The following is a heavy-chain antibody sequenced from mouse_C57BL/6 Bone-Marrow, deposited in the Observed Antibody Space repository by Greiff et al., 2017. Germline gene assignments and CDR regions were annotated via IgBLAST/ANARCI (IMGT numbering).Heavy chain of an antibody. CDR2: INPSTGGT. J-gene: IGHJ2*01. Sequence: EVQLQQSGPELVKPGASVKISCKASGYSFTGYYMNWVKQSPEKSLEWIGEINPSTGGTTYNQKFKAKATLTVDKSSSTAYMQLKSLTSEDSAVYYCARPIGYYGSSYKRKSYYFDYWGQGTTLTVSS. V-gene: IGHV1-42*01. CDR1: GYSFTGYY. D-gene: IGHD1-1*01. CDR3: ARPIGYYGSSYKRKSYYFDY.